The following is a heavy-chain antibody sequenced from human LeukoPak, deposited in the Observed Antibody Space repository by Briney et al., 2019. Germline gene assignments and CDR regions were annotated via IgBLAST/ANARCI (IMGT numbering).Heavy chain of an antibody. CDR2: INPSGGST. D-gene: IGHD3-22*01. J-gene: IGHJ4*02. CDR3: ARGRYYYDSSGSDY. Sequence: ASVKVSCKASGGTFSSYAISWVRQAPGQGLEWMGIINPSGGSTSYAQKFQGRVTMTRDTSTSTVYMELSSLRSEDTAVYYCARGRYYYDSSGSDYWGQGTLVTVSS. CDR1: GGTFSSYA. V-gene: IGHV1-46*01.